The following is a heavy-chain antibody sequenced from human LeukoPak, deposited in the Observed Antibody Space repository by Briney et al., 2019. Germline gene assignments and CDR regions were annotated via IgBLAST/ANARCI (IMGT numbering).Heavy chain of an antibody. CDR3: AKDWGYGEAGIDF. V-gene: IGHV3-7*04. Sequence: GGSLRLSCAASGFTFSAYWMSLVRQAPGKGLEWVAIIKGDGSEKAYVDSVKGRFSISRDNAENSLYLQMGSLRAEDTAVYYCAKDWGYGEAGIDFWGQGTLVTVSS. CDR2: IKGDGSEK. J-gene: IGHJ4*02. CDR1: GFTFSAYW. D-gene: IGHD6-13*01.